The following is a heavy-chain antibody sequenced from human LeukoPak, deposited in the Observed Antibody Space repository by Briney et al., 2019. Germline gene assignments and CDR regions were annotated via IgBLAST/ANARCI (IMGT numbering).Heavy chain of an antibody. CDR1: GFTFSSYG. D-gene: IGHD2-2*01. V-gene: IGHV3-30*03. Sequence: PGRSLRLSCAASGFTFSSYGMHWVRQAPGKGLEWVTVISDDGSNKYYVDSVKGRFTISRDNSKNTLYLQMNSLRAEDTAVYYCTRDPGRCTSTSCYPDYWGQGTLVTVSS. CDR3: TRDPGRCTSTSCYPDY. CDR2: ISDDGSNK. J-gene: IGHJ4*02.